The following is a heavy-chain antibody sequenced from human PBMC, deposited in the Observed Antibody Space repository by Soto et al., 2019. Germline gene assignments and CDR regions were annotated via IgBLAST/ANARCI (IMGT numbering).Heavy chain of an antibody. Sequence: GESLKLSCRGSGYSFTRYWSGWVRPMPGKGREWMGIIYPGDSDTRYSPSFQGQVTISADKSISTAYLQWSSLKASDTAMYYCARSQRNYYDSSGYPTLYYFDYWGQGTLVTVSS. CDR1: GYSFTRYW. V-gene: IGHV5-51*01. CDR3: ARSQRNYYDSSGYPTLYYFDY. D-gene: IGHD3-22*01. J-gene: IGHJ4*02. CDR2: IYPGDSDT.